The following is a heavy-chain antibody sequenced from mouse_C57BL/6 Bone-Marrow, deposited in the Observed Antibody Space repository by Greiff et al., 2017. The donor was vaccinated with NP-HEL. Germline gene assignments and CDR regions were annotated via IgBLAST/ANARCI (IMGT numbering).Heavy chain of an antibody. CDR3: ARDFLHYYGSRYFDV. D-gene: IGHD1-1*01. Sequence: QVQLKQPGAELVKPGASVKMSCKASGYTFTSYWITWVKQRPGQGLEWIGDIYPGSGSTNYNEKFKSKATLTVDTSSSTAYMQLSSLTSEDSAVYYCARDFLHYYGSRYFDVWGTGTTVTVSS. CDR1: GYTFTSYW. J-gene: IGHJ1*03. CDR2: IYPGSGST. V-gene: IGHV1-55*01.